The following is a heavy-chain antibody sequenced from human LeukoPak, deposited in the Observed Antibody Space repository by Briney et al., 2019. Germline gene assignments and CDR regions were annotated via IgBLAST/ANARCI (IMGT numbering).Heavy chain of an antibody. CDR2: ISSSGSTI. CDR1: GFTFSSYE. J-gene: IGHJ4*02. Sequence: GGSLRLSCAASGFTFSSYEMNWVRQAPGKGLEWVSYISSSGSTIYYADSVKGRFTISRDNAKNSLYLHLNTLRPGDTAVYYCVQGWRDNWGQGTLVTVSS. V-gene: IGHV3-48*03. D-gene: IGHD2-15*01. CDR3: VQGWRDN.